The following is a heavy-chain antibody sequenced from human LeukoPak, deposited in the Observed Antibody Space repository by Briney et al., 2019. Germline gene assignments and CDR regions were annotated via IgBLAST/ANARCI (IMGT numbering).Heavy chain of an antibody. CDR1: GYTFTIYG. CDR2: ISAYNGNT. V-gene: IGHV1-18*01. J-gene: IGHJ4*02. CDR3: ARAKSGYYAVD. D-gene: IGHD3-22*01. Sequence: ASVNVSFKASGYTFTIYGISWVRQAPGQGLEWMGWISAYNGNTNYAQKLQGRVTMTTDTSTSTAYMELRSLRSDDTAVYYCARAKSGYYAVDWGQGTLVTVSS.